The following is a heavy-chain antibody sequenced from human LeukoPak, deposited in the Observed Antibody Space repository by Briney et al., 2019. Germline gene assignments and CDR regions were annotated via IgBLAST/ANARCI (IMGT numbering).Heavy chain of an antibody. CDR1: GGSISSSSYY. D-gene: IGHD5-18*01. Sequence: SETLSLTCTVSGGSISSSSYYWGWIRQPPGKGLEWIGSIYYSGSTYYNPSLKSRVTISVDTSKNQFSLKLSSVTAADTAVYYCARGAPQIQLWFKYYYYYYMDVWGKGTTVTVSS. V-gene: IGHV4-39*01. J-gene: IGHJ6*03. CDR2: IYYSGST. CDR3: ARGAPQIQLWFKYYYYYYMDV.